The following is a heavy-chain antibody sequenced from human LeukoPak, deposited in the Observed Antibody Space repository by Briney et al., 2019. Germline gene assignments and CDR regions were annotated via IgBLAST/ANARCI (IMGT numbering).Heavy chain of an antibody. CDR1: GGSISSYY. V-gene: IGHV4-59*01. CDR2: IYYSGST. J-gene: IGHJ5*02. CDR3: ASDDSSGWRA. Sequence: SETLSLTCTVSGGSISSYYWSWIRQPPGKGLEWIGYIYYSGSTSYNPSLKSRVTISVDTSKNQFSLKLSSVTAADTAVYYCASDDSSGWRAWGQGTLVTVSS. D-gene: IGHD6-19*01.